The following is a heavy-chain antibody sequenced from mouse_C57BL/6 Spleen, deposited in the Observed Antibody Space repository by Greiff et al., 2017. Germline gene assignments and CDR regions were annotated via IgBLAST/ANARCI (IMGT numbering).Heavy chain of an antibody. CDR2: IDPSDSYT. V-gene: IGHV1-69*01. D-gene: IGHD2-3*01. J-gene: IGHJ3*01. CDR1: GYTFTSYW. Sequence: QVQLKQPGAELVMPGASVKLSCKASGYTFTSYWMHWVKQRPGQGLEWIGEIDPSDSYTNYNQKFKGKSTLTVDKSSSTAYMQLSSLTSEDSAVYYCARKGDGYYEWFAYWGQGTLVTVSA. CDR3: ARKGDGYYEWFAY.